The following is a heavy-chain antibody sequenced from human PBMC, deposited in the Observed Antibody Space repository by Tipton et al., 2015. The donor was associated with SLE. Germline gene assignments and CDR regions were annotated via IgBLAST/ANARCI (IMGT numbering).Heavy chain of an antibody. CDR3: ARDPPSSYYYGMDV. V-gene: IGHV4-39*07. J-gene: IGHJ6*02. CDR2: IYYNGIT. Sequence: TLSLTCTVAGGSISSSNYYWGWIRQPPGKGLEWIGNIYYNGITYYNPSLKSRVSISLDTSKDQFSLKLTSVTAADAAVYYCARDPPSSYYYGMDVWGQGATVTVSS. D-gene: IGHD3-10*01. CDR1: GGSISSSNYY.